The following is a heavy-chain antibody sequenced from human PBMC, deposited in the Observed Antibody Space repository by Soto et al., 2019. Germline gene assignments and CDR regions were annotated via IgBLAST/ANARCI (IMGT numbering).Heavy chain of an antibody. V-gene: IGHV4-39*01. CDR3: ARHTGYSSGKRWFDP. D-gene: IGHD6-19*01. CDR1: GGSISSGSYF. J-gene: IGHJ5*02. CDR2: IYYSGST. Sequence: QLQLQESGPGLVKPSETLSLTCTVSGGSISSGSYFWGWIRQPPGTGLEWIGCIYYSGSTSYNPSLRSRVTMSVDTSKTQCSLKLSSVSAADTAVYYCARHTGYSSGKRWFDPWGQGTLVTVSS.